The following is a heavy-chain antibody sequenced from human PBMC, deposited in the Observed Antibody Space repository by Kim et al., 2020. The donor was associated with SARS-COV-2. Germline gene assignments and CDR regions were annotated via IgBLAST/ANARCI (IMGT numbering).Heavy chain of an antibody. V-gene: IGHV3-23*01. D-gene: IGHD6-13*01. CDR3: GREVGSSGWYTIDY. J-gene: IGHJ4*02. Sequence: ADSLGGRVTISRDNSKNTLYLEMNSLGAEDTAMYYCGREVGSSGWYTIDYWGQGTLVTVSS.